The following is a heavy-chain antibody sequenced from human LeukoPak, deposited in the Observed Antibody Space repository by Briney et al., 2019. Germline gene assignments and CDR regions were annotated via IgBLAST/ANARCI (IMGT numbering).Heavy chain of an antibody. CDR2: FDPEDGET. CDR1: GYTLTELS. Sequence: ASVTVSCKVSGYTLTELSMHWVRQAPGKGLEWMGGFDPEDGETIYAQKFQGRVTMTRDTSTSTVYMELSSLRSEDTAVYYCAREIGPRQLHLWGSAFDYWGQGTLVTVSS. V-gene: IGHV1-24*01. D-gene: IGHD5-18*01. CDR3: AREIGPRQLHLWGSAFDY. J-gene: IGHJ4*02.